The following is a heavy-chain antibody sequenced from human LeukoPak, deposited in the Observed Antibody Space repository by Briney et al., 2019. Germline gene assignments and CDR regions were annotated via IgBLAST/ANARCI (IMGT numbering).Heavy chain of an antibody. CDR3: ARGGITGSLFDP. Sequence: SETLSFTCTVSGGSISSYYWSWIRQPAGKGLEWIGRIYTSGSTNYNPSLKSRVTMSVDTSKNQFSLKLSSVTAADTAVYYCARGGITGSLFDPWGQGTLVTVSS. CDR1: GGSISSYY. CDR2: IYTSGST. D-gene: IGHD1-14*01. V-gene: IGHV4-4*07. J-gene: IGHJ5*02.